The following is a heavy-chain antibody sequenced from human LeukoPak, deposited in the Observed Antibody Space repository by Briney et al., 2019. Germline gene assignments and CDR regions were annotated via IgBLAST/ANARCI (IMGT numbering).Heavy chain of an antibody. J-gene: IGHJ4*02. CDR1: GFSFGSFA. CDR2: IIGSGGTT. D-gene: IGHD2-2*01. CDR3: ARDRGYCSSTSCYYFDY. Sequence: GGSLRLSCAASGFSFGSFAMSWVRQAPGKGLECVSGIIGSGGTTFYADSVKGRFTISRDNSKNTLYLQMNSLRAEDTAVYYCARDRGYCSSTSCYYFDYWGQGTLVTVSS. V-gene: IGHV3-23*01.